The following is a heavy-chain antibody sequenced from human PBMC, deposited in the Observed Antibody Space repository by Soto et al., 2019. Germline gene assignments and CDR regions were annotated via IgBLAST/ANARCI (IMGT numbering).Heavy chain of an antibody. Sequence: EVQLVESGGGLVQPGGSLRLSCAASGFTFSSYWMHWVRQAPGKGLVWVSRTNEDGSTINYADSVKGRFTISRDNAKNTLYVEMNSRGAEDTAVYYCTRDIGGRGGYWGQGTLVTVSS. CDR3: TRDIGGRGGY. CDR2: TNEDGSTI. V-gene: IGHV3-74*01. J-gene: IGHJ4*02. CDR1: GFTFSSYW. D-gene: IGHD3-16*01.